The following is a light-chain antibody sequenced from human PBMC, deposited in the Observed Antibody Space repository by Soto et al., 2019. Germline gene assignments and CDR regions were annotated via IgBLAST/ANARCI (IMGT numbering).Light chain of an antibody. Sequence: EIALTQSQGTLSLSPGERAALSWMASQSVSSSALAWYQQKPGQAPRRLIYGASSRATGIPDRFSGSGSGTDFTLTISRLEPEDFAVYYCQYYGTSPQTFGQGTKVDIK. CDR1: QSVSSSA. J-gene: IGKJ1*01. CDR2: GAS. CDR3: QYYGTSPQT. V-gene: IGKV3-20*01.